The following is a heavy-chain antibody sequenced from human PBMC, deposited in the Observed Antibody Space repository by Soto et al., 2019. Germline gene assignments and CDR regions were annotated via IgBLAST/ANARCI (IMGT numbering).Heavy chain of an antibody. CDR3: LKGMKWGGMKTIHDFDS. D-gene: IGHD1-26*01. CDR1: GFTIDDYA. Sequence: EVQLVESGGGLVQPGRSLRLSCAASGFTIDDYAMHWVRQVPGKGLEWVSGISSNSDTIDYADSVKGRFTISRDNANNSMIMQVNRLSTVKTALYYCLKGMKWGGMKTIHDFDSWGQGTLVTVSS. CDR2: ISSNSDTI. J-gene: IGHJ4*02. V-gene: IGHV3-9*01.